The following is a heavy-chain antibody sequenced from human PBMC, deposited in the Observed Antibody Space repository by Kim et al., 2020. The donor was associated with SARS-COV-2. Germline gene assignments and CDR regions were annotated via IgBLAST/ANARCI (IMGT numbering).Heavy chain of an antibody. CDR2: ISAYNGNT. CDR1: GYTFTSYG. Sequence: ASVKVSCKASGYTFTSYGISWVRQAPGQGLEWMGWISAYNGNTNYAQKLQGRVTMTTDTSTSTAYMELRSLRSDDTAVYYCARAPPYQPLLYADYWGQGTLVTVSS. CDR3: ARAPPYQPLLYADY. D-gene: IGHD2-2*02. V-gene: IGHV1-18*01. J-gene: IGHJ4*02.